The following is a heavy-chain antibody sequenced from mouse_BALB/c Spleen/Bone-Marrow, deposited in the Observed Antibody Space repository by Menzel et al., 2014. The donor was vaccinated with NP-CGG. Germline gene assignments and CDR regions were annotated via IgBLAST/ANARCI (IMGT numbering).Heavy chain of an antibody. CDR3: ARFPIYYDSGGAMDY. D-gene: IGHD2-4*01. V-gene: IGHV1-69*02. CDR2: IDPSDSET. CDR1: GYTFTSYW. Sequence: VQLQQPGAELVKPGAPVKLSCKASGYTFTSYWMNWVKQRPGRGLEWIGRIDPSDSETHYNQKFKDKATLTVDKSSSTAYIQLSSLTSEDSAVYYCARFPIYYDSGGAMDYWGQGTSVTVSS. J-gene: IGHJ4*01.